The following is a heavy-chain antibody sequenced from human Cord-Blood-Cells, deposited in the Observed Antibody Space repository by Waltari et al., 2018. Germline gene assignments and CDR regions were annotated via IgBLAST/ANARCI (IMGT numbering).Heavy chain of an antibody. V-gene: IGHV4-34*01. CDR1: GGSFSGYY. J-gene: IGHJ4*02. CDR3: ARPYSTSGSGSYYYFDY. D-gene: IGHD3-10*01. CDR2: INHSGST. Sequence: QVQLQQWGAGLLKPSETLSLTCAGYGGSFSGYYWSWIRQPPGKGLEWLGEINHSGSTNYNPSLKSRVTISVDTSKNQFSLKLSSVTAADTAVYYCARPYSTSGSGSYYYFDYWGQGTLVTVSS.